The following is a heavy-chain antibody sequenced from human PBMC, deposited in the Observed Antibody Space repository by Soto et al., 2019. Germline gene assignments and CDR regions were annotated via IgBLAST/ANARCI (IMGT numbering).Heavy chain of an antibody. CDR1: GFTFSNYI. CDR3: AGDDEHGSDCDLGY. D-gene: IGHD3-10*01. V-gene: IGHV3-30-3*01. J-gene: IGHJ4*02. CDR2: ILHDGNNK. Sequence: QVQLVESGGGVVQPGRSLRLSCAASGFTFSNYIMHWVRQAPGKGLEWVAIILHDGNNKDYADSVKGRFTISRDNSRNTLYLQMNSLRTEDTAIYYCAGDDEHGSDCDLGYWGQGTLVTVSS.